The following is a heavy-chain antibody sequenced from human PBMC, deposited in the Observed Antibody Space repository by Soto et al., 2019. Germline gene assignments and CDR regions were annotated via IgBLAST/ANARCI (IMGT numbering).Heavy chain of an antibody. V-gene: IGHV4-31*03. J-gene: IGHJ6*02. D-gene: IGHD3-10*01. CDR3: ARAEVRYDYYYYGMDV. CDR1: GGSISSGGYY. Sequence: NPSETLSLTCTVSGGSISSGGYYWSWIRQHPGKGLEWIGYIYYNGSTYYNPSLKSRVTISVDTSKNQFSLKLSSVTAADTAVYYCARAEVRYDYYYYGMDVWGQGTTVTVSS. CDR2: IYYNGST.